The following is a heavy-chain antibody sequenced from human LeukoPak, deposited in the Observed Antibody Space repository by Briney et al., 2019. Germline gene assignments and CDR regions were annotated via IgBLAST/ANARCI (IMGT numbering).Heavy chain of an antibody. Sequence: SETLSLTCAVYGGSFSGYYWSWIRQPPGKGLEWIGEINHSGSTNYNPSLKSRVTISVDTSKNQFSLKLSSVTAADTAVYYCARATDYATIPYFDYWGLGTLVTVSS. V-gene: IGHV4-34*01. CDR3: ARATDYATIPYFDY. D-gene: IGHD4-17*01. J-gene: IGHJ4*02. CDR1: GGSFSGYY. CDR2: INHSGST.